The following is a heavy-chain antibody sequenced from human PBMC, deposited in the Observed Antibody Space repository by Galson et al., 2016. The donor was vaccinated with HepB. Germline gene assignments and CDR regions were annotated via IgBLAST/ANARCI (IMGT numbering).Heavy chain of an antibody. Sequence: LRLSCAVSGFTFSGSAIHWVRQASGKGLEWVGRIRSKTNTYATAYGESVKGRFTISRDDPRNTAYLQMNSLKTEDTAVYYCMSYRDDYLRGGDWGQGTLVTVSS. CDR3: MSYRDDYLRGGD. D-gene: IGHD5-12*01. V-gene: IGHV3-73*01. CDR1: GFTFSGSA. CDR2: IRSKTNTYAT. J-gene: IGHJ4*02.